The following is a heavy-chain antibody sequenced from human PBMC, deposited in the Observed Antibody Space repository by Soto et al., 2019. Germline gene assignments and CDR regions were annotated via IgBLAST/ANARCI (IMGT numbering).Heavy chain of an antibody. V-gene: IGHV2-5*01. CDR3: AQSAPTFWDFWSGFPEGYYYYGMDV. J-gene: IGHJ6*02. CDR1: GFSLSTSGVG. Sequence: QITLKESGPTLVKPTQTLTLTCTFSGFSLSTSGVGVGWIRQPPGKALEWLALIYWNDDKRYSPSLKSRHTLTKDTSKNQVVLTMTNMDPVDTATYYCAQSAPTFWDFWSGFPEGYYYYGMDVWGQGTTVTVSS. D-gene: IGHD3-3*01. CDR2: IYWNDDK.